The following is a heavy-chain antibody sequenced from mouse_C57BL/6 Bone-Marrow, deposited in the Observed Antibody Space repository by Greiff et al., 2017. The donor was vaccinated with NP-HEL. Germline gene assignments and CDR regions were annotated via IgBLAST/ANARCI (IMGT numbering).Heavy chain of an antibody. CDR1: GYTFTSYG. Sequence: QVQLKESGAELARPGASVKLSCKASGYTFTSYGISWVKQRTGQGLEWIGEIYPRSGNTYYNEKFKGKATLTADKSSSTAYMELRGLTSEDSAVCFCARSTHPYAMDYWGQGTSVTVSS. J-gene: IGHJ4*01. CDR3: ARSTHPYAMDY. V-gene: IGHV1-81*01. CDR2: IYPRSGNT.